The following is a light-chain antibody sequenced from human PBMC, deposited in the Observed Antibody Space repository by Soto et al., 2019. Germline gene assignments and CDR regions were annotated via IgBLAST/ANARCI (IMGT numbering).Light chain of an antibody. CDR2: SNN. CDR3: AAWDDSLNGWV. CDR1: SSNIGSNT. Sequence: QSVLTQPPSASGTPGQRVTISCSGSSSNIGSNTVNWYQQLPGTAPKLLIYSNNQRPSGVPDRFSGSKSGTSASLAISGHQSEDEADYYSAAWDDSLNGWVFGGGTKLTVL. V-gene: IGLV1-44*01. J-gene: IGLJ3*02.